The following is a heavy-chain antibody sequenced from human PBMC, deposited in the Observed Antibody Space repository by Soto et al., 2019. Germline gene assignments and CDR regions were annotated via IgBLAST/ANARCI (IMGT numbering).Heavy chain of an antibody. V-gene: IGHV4-34*01. D-gene: IGHD5-12*01. CDR3: ARGRRVATIYYYYYGMDV. CDR2: INHSGST. Sequence: PSETLSLTCAVYGGSFSGYYWSWIRQPPGKGLEWIGEINHSGSTNYNPSLKSRVTISVDTSKNQFSLKLSSVTAADTAVYYCARGRRVATIYYYYYGMDVWGQGTTVTV. J-gene: IGHJ6*02. CDR1: GGSFSGYY.